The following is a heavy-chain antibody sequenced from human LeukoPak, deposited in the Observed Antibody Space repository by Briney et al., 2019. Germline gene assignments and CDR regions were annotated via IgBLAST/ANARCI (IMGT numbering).Heavy chain of an antibody. CDR1: GYTFTGYY. V-gene: IGHV1-46*01. CDR3: ARDLGLRGVTNWFDP. J-gene: IGHJ5*02. Sequence: GASVKVSCKASGYTFTGYYMHWVRQAPGQGLDWMGMIDPSGGSTDYAQKFQGRVTMTRDTSTSTVYMELSSLRSEDTAVYYCARDLGLRGVTNWFDPWGQGTLVTVSS. CDR2: IDPSGGST. D-gene: IGHD3-10*01.